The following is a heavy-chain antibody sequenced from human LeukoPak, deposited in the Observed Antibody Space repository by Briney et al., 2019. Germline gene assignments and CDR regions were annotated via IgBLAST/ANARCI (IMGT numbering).Heavy chain of an antibody. CDR1: GGSISSYY. V-gene: IGHV4-59*08. Sequence: PSETLSLTCTGSGGSISSYYWSWIRQPPGKGLEWIGYIYYSGSTNYNPSLKSRVTISVDTSKNQFSLKLSSVTAADTAVYYCARHQTDYGDPLKFDYWGQGTLVTVSS. D-gene: IGHD4-17*01. J-gene: IGHJ4*02. CDR3: ARHQTDYGDPLKFDY. CDR2: IYYSGST.